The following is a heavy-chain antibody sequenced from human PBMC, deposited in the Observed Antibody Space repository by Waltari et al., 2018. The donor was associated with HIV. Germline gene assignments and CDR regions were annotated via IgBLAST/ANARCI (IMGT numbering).Heavy chain of an antibody. D-gene: IGHD6-13*01. V-gene: IGHV2-70*04. J-gene: IGHJ6*02. CDR3: AREKVSNRYYYYGMDV. CDR1: GFSLSTSGMR. Sequence: QVTLKESGPALVKPTQTLTLTCTFSGFSLSTSGMRVSWIRQPPGKALEWLARIDWDDDKFYSTSLKTRLTISKDTSKNQVVLTMTNMDPVDTATYYCAREKVSNRYYYYGMDVWGQGTTVTVSS. CDR2: IDWDDDK.